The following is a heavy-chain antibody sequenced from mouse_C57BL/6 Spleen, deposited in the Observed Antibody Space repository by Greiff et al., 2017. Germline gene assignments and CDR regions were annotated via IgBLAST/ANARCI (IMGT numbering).Heavy chain of an antibody. CDR2: IYPGSGST. Sequence: QVQLQQPGAELVKPGASVKMSCKASGYTFTSYWITWVKQRPGQGLEWIGDIYPGSGSTNYNEKFKSKATLTVDTSSSTAYMQLSSLTSEDSAVDYCAREGQRRDYFDYWGQGTTLTVSS. V-gene: IGHV1-55*01. CDR3: AREGQRRDYFDY. J-gene: IGHJ2*01. D-gene: IGHD3-2*02. CDR1: GYTFTSYW.